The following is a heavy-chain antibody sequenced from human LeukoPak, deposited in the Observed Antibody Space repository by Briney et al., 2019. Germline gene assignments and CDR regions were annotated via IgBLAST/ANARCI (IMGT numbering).Heavy chain of an antibody. CDR3: ATPESGYSSGWFDY. J-gene: IGHJ4*02. CDR2: INPNSGGT. D-gene: IGHD6-19*01. V-gene: IGHV1-2*02. CDR1: GCTFTGYY. Sequence: GASVEVSCKASGCTFTGYYMHWVRQAPGQRLEWMGWINPNSGGTNYAQKFQGRVTMTRDTSISTAYMELSRLRSDDTAVYYCATPESGYSSGWFDYWGQGTLVTVSS.